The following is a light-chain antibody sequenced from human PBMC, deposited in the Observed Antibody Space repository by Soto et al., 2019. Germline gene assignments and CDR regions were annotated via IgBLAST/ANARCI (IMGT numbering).Light chain of an antibody. J-gene: IGLJ2*01. Sequence: SYVMTQPPSVSVAPGQTAKISCGGNNIGSKSVHWYQQKPGQAPVLVIYDDSDRPSGVPDRFSGSKPGTSASLAISGLQSEDEADYYCAAWDDSLNGVVFGGGTKLTVL. CDR1: NIGSKS. CDR2: DDS. CDR3: AAWDDSLNGVV. V-gene: IGLV3-21*02.